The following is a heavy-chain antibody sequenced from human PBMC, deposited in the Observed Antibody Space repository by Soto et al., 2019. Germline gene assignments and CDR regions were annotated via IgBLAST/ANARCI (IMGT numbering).Heavy chain of an antibody. Sequence: GGSLRLSCAASGFTFSSYGMHWVRQAPGKGLEWVAVISYDGSNKYYADSVKGRFTISRDNSKNTLYLQMNSLRAEDTAVYYCPVGLELRQWGQGTLVTVSS. CDR2: ISYDGSNK. V-gene: IGHV3-30*03. CDR3: PVGLELRQ. J-gene: IGHJ4*02. CDR1: GFTFSSYG. D-gene: IGHD1-7*01.